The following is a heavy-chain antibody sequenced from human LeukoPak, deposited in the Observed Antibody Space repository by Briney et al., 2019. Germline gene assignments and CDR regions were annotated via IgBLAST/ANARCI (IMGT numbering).Heavy chain of an antibody. J-gene: IGHJ4*02. CDR3: AKDPDSSSWYDNYFDY. CDR2: ISSSSSTI. CDR1: GFTFSSYS. Sequence: GGSLRLSCAASGFTFSSYSMNWVRQAPGKGLEWVSYISSSSSTIYYADSVKGRFTISRDNSKNTLYLQMNSLRAEDTAVYYCAKDPDSSSWYDNYFDYWGQGTLVTVSS. V-gene: IGHV3-48*01. D-gene: IGHD6-13*01.